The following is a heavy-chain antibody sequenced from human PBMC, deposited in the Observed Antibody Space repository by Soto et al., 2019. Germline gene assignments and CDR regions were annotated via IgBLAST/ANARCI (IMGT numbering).Heavy chain of an antibody. CDR3: LSGTDLLFCTPTRCSGIDV. Sequence: EVQLVESGGGLVQPGGSLTLSCVASGFASGNYWMSWVRQAPGKGLEWLANIKHDGSETFYMPSVRGRFTISRDNPRNSLYLQMHRLSVEDTAVYYCLSGTDLLFCTPTRCSGIDVWGQGTTVTVSS. V-gene: IGHV3-7*03. CDR2: IKHDGSET. D-gene: IGHD2-8*01. CDR1: GFASGNYW. J-gene: IGHJ6*02.